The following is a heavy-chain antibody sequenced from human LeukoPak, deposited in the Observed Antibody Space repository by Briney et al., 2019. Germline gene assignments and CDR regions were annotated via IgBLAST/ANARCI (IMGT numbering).Heavy chain of an antibody. V-gene: IGHV1-69*06. CDR1: GGTFSNYA. CDR2: IIPIFATA. Sequence: GSSVKVSCKASGGTFSNYAISWVRQAPGQGLEWMGGIIPIFATATYAQKFQGRVTITADKSTSTAYMEVSSLRSEDTAVYYCAREGNELGYYYMDVWGKGATVTVSS. CDR3: AREGNELGYYYMDV. J-gene: IGHJ6*03. D-gene: IGHD2-8*01.